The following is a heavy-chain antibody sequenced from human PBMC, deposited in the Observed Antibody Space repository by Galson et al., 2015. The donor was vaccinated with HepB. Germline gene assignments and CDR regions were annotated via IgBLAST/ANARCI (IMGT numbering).Heavy chain of an antibody. CDR2: VSGSGDST. D-gene: IGHD1-26*01. J-gene: IGHJ4*02. V-gene: IGHV3-23*01. CDR3: AKERWLAATQYYFDY. CDR1: GFTFSNSA. Sequence: SLRHSCAASGFTFSNSAMSWVRQAPGKGLEWVSAVSGSGDSTYYADFVKGRFTISRDNSKNTLHLQMNSLRAEDTAVYYCAKERWLAATQYYFDYWGQGTLVTVSS.